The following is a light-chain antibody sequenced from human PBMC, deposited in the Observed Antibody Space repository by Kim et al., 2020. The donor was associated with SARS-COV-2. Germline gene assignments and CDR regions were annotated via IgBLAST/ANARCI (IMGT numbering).Light chain of an antibody. Sequence: PVTISCTGTSSDVGRYDFVSWYQHHPGKAPKVIIYEVTKRSSGVPDRFSGSKSGNTASLTVSGLQAEDEADYYCSSHAGTNNAFVFGTGTKVTVL. J-gene: IGLJ1*01. CDR2: EVT. V-gene: IGLV2-8*01. CDR3: SSHAGTNNAFV. CDR1: SSDVGRYDF.